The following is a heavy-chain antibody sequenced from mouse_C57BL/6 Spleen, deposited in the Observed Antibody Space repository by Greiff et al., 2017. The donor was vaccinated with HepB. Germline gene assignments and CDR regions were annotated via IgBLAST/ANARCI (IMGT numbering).Heavy chain of an antibody. Sequence: EVKLMESGGDLVKPGGSLKLSCAASGFTFSSYGMSWVRQTPDKRLEWVATISSGGSYTYYPDSVKGRFTISRDNAKNTLYLQMSSLKSEDTAMYYCARHHYYGSLFDYWGQGTTLTVSS. J-gene: IGHJ2*01. V-gene: IGHV5-6*01. CDR3: ARHHYYGSLFDY. D-gene: IGHD1-1*01. CDR2: ISSGGSYT. CDR1: GFTFSSYG.